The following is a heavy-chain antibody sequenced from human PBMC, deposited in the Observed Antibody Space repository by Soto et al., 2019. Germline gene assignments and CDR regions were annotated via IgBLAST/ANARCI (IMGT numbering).Heavy chain of an antibody. V-gene: IGHV1-18*01. CDR1: GYTFTSYG. D-gene: IGHD3-3*01. J-gene: IGHJ4*02. CDR3: ARDHLSERRGHYGD. Sequence: ASVKVSCKASGYTFTSYGISWVRQAPGQGLEWMGWISAYNGNTNYAQKLQGRVTMTTDTSTSTAYMELRSLRSDDTAVYYCARDHLSERRGHYGDWAQGTFVTGSS. CDR2: ISAYNGNT.